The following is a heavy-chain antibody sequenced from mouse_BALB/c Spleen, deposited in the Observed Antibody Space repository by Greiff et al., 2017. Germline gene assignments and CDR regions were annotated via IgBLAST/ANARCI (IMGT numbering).Heavy chain of an antibody. CDR1: GYTFTDYA. D-gene: IGHD2-4*01. J-gene: IGHJ2*01. V-gene: IGHV1-67*01. CDR2: ISTYYGNT. Sequence: VKLQQSGPELVRPGVSVKISCKGSGYTFTDYAMHWVKQSHAKSLEWIGVISTYYGNTNYNQKFKGKATMTVDKSSSTAYMELARLTSEDCAIYYCARGNDYYFDYWGQGTTLTVSS. CDR3: ARGNDYYFDY.